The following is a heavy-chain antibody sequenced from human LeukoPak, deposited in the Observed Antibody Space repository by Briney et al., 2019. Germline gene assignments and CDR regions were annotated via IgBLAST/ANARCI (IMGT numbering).Heavy chain of an antibody. CDR3: ARGSYYDILTGYYEKLFDY. V-gene: IGHV3-20*04. D-gene: IGHD3-9*01. CDR1: GFTFDDYG. J-gene: IGHJ4*02. Sequence: GGSLRLSCAASGFTFDDYGMSWVRQAPGKGLEWVSGINWNGGSTGYADSAKGRFTISIDNAKNSLYLQMNSLIAEDTALYYCARGSYYDILTGYYEKLFDYWGQGTLVTVSS. CDR2: INWNGGST.